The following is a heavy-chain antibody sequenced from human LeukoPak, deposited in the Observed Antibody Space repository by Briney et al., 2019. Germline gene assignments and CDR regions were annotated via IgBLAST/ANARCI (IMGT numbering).Heavy chain of an antibody. Sequence: GGSLRLSCAASGFTFSSYWMSWVRQAPGKGLEWVANIKQDGSENYYVDSVKGRFTISRDNAKNSLYLQMNSLRAEDTAVYYCARERRVVVVAATDYYYGMDVWGKGTTVTVSS. V-gene: IGHV3-7*03. CDR1: GFTFSSYW. D-gene: IGHD2-15*01. CDR3: ARERRVVVVAATDYYYGMDV. CDR2: IKQDGSEN. J-gene: IGHJ6*04.